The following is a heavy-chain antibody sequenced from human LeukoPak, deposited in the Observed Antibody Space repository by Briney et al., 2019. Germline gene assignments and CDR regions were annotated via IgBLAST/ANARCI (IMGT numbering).Heavy chain of an antibody. CDR1: GFTFSSYS. V-gene: IGHV3-48*02. J-gene: IGHJ4*02. D-gene: IGHD6-19*01. Sequence: GGSLRLSCAASGFTFSSYSMNWVRQAPGKGREWVSYISSSSSTIYYADSVKGRFTISRDNAKNSLYLQMNSLRDEDTAVYYCARDRGSSGWWGFRYWGQGTLVTVSS. CDR3: ARDRGSSGWWGFRY. CDR2: ISSSSSTI.